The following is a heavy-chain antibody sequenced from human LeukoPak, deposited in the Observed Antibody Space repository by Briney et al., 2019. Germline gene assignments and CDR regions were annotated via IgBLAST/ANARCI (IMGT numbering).Heavy chain of an antibody. Sequence: GSLRLSCAASGFTFSSYAMSWVRQAPGKGLEWVSAISGSGGNTYYADSVKGRFTISRDNSKSRLYLQMNGLRAEDTAVHYCAKITVRGVIIGHFDYWGQGTLVTVSS. CDR2: ISGSGGNT. V-gene: IGHV3-23*01. CDR1: GFTFSSYA. D-gene: IGHD3-10*01. J-gene: IGHJ4*02. CDR3: AKITVRGVIIGHFDY.